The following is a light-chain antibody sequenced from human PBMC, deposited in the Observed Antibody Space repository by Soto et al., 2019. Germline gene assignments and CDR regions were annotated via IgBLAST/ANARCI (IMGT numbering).Light chain of an antibody. J-gene: IGKJ4*01. CDR2: AAS. CDR3: QHLNSYPLT. V-gene: IGKV1-9*01. Sequence: IQLTQSPSSLSASVGDRVTITCRASQGISSYLAWYQQKPGKAPKLLIYAASTLQSGVPSRFSGSGSGTDFTLTISSLQPEDFATYYCQHLNSYPLTFGRGTKVEIK. CDR1: QGISSY.